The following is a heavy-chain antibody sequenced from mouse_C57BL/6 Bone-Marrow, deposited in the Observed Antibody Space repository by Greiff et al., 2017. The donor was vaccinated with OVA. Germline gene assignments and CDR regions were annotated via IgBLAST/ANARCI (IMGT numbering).Heavy chain of an antibody. J-gene: IGHJ2*01. Sequence: VQLQQSGAELARPGASVKLSCKASGYPFTSYGISWVKQRTGQGLEWIGEIYPRSGNTYYNEKFKGKATLTADKSSSTAYMGLRSLTSEDSAVYFCARDYDYDALFDYWGQGTTRTVSS. CDR3: ARDYDYDALFDY. CDR1: GYPFTSYG. V-gene: IGHV1-81*01. D-gene: IGHD2-4*01. CDR2: IYPRSGNT.